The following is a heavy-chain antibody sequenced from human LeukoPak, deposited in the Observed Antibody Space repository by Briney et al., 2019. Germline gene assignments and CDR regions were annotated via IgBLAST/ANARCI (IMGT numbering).Heavy chain of an antibody. CDR1: GYTLTELS. J-gene: IGHJ3*02. D-gene: IGHD2-15*01. V-gene: IGHV1-24*01. CDR2: FDPEDGET. CDR3: ATAIVVVVASTAAFDI. Sequence: ASVTVSCKVSGYTLTELSMHWVRQAPGKGLEWMGGFDPEDGETIYAQKFQGRVTMTEDTSTDTAYMELNSLRSEDTAVYYCATAIVVVVASTAAFDIWGQGTMVTVSS.